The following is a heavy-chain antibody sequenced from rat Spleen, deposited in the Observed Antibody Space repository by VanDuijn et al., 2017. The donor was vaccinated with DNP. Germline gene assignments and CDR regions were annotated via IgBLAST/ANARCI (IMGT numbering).Heavy chain of an antibody. J-gene: IGHJ2*01. CDR2: IIPSGGST. CDR1: GFTFSNYG. V-gene: IGHV5-19*01. Sequence: EVQLVESGGGLVQPGRSLKLSCAASGFTFSNYGMHWIRQAPTKGLEWVASIIPSGGSTYYRDSVKGRFTISRDNAKSTLYLQMDSLRSEDTATYYCATGRYYYSSLFDYWGQGVMVTVSS. CDR3: ATGRYYYSSLFDY. D-gene: IGHD1-2*01.